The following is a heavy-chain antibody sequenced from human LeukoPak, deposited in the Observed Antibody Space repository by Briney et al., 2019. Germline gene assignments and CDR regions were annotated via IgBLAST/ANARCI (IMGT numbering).Heavy chain of an antibody. CDR1: GFTFSSYE. J-gene: IGHJ6*03. Sequence: PGGSLRLSCAASGFTFSSYEMNWVRQAPGKGLEWVSYISSSGSTIYYADSVKGRFTISRDNARNSLYLQMNSLKTEDTAVYYCTTVRRHLPIITMVRGEAEYYYYMDVWGKGTTVTISS. V-gene: IGHV3-48*03. CDR2: ISSSGSTI. CDR3: TTVRRHLPIITMVRGEAEYYYYMDV. D-gene: IGHD3-10*01.